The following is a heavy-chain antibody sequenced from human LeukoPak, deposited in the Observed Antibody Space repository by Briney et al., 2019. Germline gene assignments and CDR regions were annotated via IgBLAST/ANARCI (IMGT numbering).Heavy chain of an antibody. D-gene: IGHD3-16*01. J-gene: IGHJ6*02. CDR3: ARGMITFGGVNQRHYYYYYYGMGV. Sequence: NPGGSLRLSCAASGFTFSSYSMNWVRQAPGKGLEWVSSISSSSSYIYYADSVKGRFTISRDNAKNSLYLQMNSLRAEDTAVYYCARGMITFGGVNQRHYYYYYYGMGVWGQGTTVTVSS. CDR1: GFTFSSYS. V-gene: IGHV3-21*01. CDR2: ISSSSSYI.